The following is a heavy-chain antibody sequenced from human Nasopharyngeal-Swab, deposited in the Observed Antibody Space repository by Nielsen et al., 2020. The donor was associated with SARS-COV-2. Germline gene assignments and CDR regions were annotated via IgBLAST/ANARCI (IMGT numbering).Heavy chain of an antibody. Sequence: SGPTLVKPTETLTLTCTVSGFSLSNARMGVSWIRQPPGKALEWLAHIFSNDEKSYSTSLKSRLTISKDTSKSQVVLTMTNMDPADTATYYCARTSNRGYGYSDFDYWGQGTLVTVSS. J-gene: IGHJ4*02. CDR3: ARTSNRGYGYSDFDY. D-gene: IGHD5-18*01. CDR1: GFSLSNARMG. V-gene: IGHV2-26*01. CDR2: IFSNDEK.